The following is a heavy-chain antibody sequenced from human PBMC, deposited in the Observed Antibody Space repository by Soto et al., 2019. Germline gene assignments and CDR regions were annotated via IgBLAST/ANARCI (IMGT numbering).Heavy chain of an antibody. D-gene: IGHD3-22*01. J-gene: IGHJ4*02. CDR2: ISAYNGNT. Sequence: ASVKVSCKASGYTFTSYGISWVRQAPGQGLEWMGWISAYNGNTNYAQKLQGRVTMTTDTSTSTACMELRSLRSDDTAVYYCARDHTWSYYYDSSGSGYFDYWGQGTLVTVSS. V-gene: IGHV1-18*04. CDR3: ARDHTWSYYYDSSGSGYFDY. CDR1: GYTFTSYG.